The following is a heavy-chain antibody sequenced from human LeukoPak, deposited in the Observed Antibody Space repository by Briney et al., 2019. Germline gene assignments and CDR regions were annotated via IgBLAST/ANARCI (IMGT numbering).Heavy chain of an antibody. Sequence: GGSLRLSCAASRFTFSTYAMSWVRQAPGKGLEWVSGLSDGGGYTYYADSVKGRFTISRDNAKNTLYLQMNSLRAEDTAIYYCATAYSTTWSFSDFWGQGTLVIVSS. J-gene: IGHJ4*02. CDR2: LSDGGGYT. CDR3: ATAYSTTWSFSDF. V-gene: IGHV3-23*01. D-gene: IGHD6-13*01. CDR1: RFTFSTYA.